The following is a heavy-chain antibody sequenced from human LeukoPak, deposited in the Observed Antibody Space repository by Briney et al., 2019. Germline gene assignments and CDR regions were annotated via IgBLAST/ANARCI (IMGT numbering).Heavy chain of an antibody. V-gene: IGHV3-72*01. CDR3: ARGPTGSYSNFDY. Sequence: GGSLRLSCAASGFTFSDHYMDWVRQAPGKGLEWVGRARNKANSHTTEYAASVKGRFTISRDDSKSSLYLQMNSLKTEDTAVYYCARGPTGSYSNFDYWGQGTLVTVSS. J-gene: IGHJ4*02. CDR2: ARNKANSHTT. D-gene: IGHD1-26*01. CDR1: GFTFSDHY.